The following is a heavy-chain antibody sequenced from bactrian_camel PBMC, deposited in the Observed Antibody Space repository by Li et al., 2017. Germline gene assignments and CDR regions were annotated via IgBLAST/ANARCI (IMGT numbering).Heavy chain of an antibody. D-gene: IGHD7*01. CDR2: INSDGST. J-gene: IGHJ4*01. CDR3: AAGGLPGWWELRHHCKD. Sequence: VQLVESGGGSVQVGGSLRLSCTITGLAFDDADMGWYRQISDKECELVSRINSDGSTYYADSVKGRFAITQDNAKSTMYLQMNSLKVEDTAAYYCAAGGLPGWWELRHHCKDWGQGTQVTVS. V-gene: IGHV3S55*01. CDR1: GLAFDDAD.